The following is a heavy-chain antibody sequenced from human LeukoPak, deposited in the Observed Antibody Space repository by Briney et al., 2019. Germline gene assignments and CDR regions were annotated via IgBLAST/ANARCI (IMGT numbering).Heavy chain of an antibody. Sequence: GGSLRLSCAASGFTFSSYEMNWVRQAPGKGLEWVSYISSSGSTIYYADSVKGRFTISRDNAKNSLYLQLNSLRVEDTAVYYCARDSGSWYVGHWGQGTLVTVSS. J-gene: IGHJ4*02. V-gene: IGHV3-48*03. CDR3: ARDSGSWYVGH. D-gene: IGHD6-13*01. CDR1: GFTFSSYE. CDR2: ISSSGSTI.